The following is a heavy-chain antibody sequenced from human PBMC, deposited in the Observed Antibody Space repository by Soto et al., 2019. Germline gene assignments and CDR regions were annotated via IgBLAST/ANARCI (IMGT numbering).Heavy chain of an antibody. J-gene: IGHJ4*02. Sequence: QVQLVQSGAEEKKPGASVKVSCKASGYTFTSYAMHWVRQAPGQRLEWMGWINAGNGNTKYSQKFQGRVTITRDTSASTAYMELSSLGSEDTAVYYCARAWVVGTAADYWGQGTLVTVSS. CDR1: GYTFTSYA. CDR3: ARAWVVGTAADY. D-gene: IGHD2-21*02. CDR2: INAGNGNT. V-gene: IGHV1-3*05.